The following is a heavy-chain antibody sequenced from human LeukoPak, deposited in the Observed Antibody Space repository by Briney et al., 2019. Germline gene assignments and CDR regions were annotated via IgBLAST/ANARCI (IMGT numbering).Heavy chain of an antibody. V-gene: IGHV3-7*01. Sequence: QSGGSLRLSCAASGFTFSSYWISWVRQAPGKGLEWVANIKQDGSEKYYVDSVKGRFTISRDNAKNSLYLQMNSLRAEDTAVYYCARIVPAAIVVSWFDPWGQGTLVTVSS. CDR3: ARIVPAAIVVSWFDP. CDR1: GFTFSSYW. CDR2: IKQDGSEK. J-gene: IGHJ5*02. D-gene: IGHD2-2*02.